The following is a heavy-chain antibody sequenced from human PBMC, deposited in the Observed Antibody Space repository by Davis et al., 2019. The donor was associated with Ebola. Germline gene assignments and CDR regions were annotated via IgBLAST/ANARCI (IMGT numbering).Heavy chain of an antibody. V-gene: IGHV3-73*01. CDR2: IRAKTKNYAT. Sequence: PAGSLRLSCAASGFSFSAAAIHWVRQAPGKGLEWVGRIRAKTKNYATASSESVKGRFTFSRDDSKNTAYLQMHSLKTEDAAVYYCTTLIDFWGQGTLVTVSS. D-gene: IGHD3-22*01. CDR1: GFSFSAAA. J-gene: IGHJ4*02. CDR3: TTLIDF.